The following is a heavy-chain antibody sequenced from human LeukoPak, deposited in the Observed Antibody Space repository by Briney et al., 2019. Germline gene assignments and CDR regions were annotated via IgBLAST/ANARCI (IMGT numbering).Heavy chain of an antibody. CDR3: ARAGYCSGGSCYGSDY. CDR1: GFTFSSYG. Sequence: WGSLRLSCAASGFTFSSYGMHWVRQAPGKGLEWVAAIWYDGSIQYYADSVKGRFTISRDNSKNTLYLQMDSLRAADTAVYYCARAGYCSGGSCYGSDYWGQGNLVTVSS. J-gene: IGHJ4*02. D-gene: IGHD2-15*01. V-gene: IGHV3-33*01. CDR2: IWYDGSIQ.